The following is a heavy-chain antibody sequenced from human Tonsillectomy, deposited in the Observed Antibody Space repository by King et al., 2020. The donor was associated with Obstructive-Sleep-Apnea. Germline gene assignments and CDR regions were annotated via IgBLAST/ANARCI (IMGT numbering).Heavy chain of an antibody. V-gene: IGHV3-9*01. Sequence: VQLVESGGGLVQPGRSLRISCAASGFTFDDHAMHWVRQAPGKGLEWVSGISWNSGGIDYADSVKGRFTISRDNAKNSLYLQMKSLRAEDTALYYCARDKSTGAAAGPLRGVAAYYFDYWGQGTLVTVSS. CDR1: GFTFDDHA. CDR3: ARDKSTGAAAGPLRGVAAYYFDY. J-gene: IGHJ4*02. CDR2: ISWNSGGI. D-gene: IGHD6-13*01.